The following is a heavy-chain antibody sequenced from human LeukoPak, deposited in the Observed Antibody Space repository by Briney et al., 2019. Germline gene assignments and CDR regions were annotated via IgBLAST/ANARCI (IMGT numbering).Heavy chain of an antibody. V-gene: IGHV3-30*02. J-gene: IGHJ3*02. CDR1: GFTFSSCG. D-gene: IGHD6-6*01. Sequence: PGGSLRLSCAASGFTFSSCGMHWVRQAPGKGLEWVAFIRYDGSNKYYADSVKGRFTISRDNPKNTLYLQMNSLRAEDTAVYYCAKGLAARPLDAFDIWGQATMVTVSS. CDR3: AKGLAARPLDAFDI. CDR2: IRYDGSNK.